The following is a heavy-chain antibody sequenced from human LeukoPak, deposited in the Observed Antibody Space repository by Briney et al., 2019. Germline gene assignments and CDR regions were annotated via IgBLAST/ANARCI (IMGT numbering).Heavy chain of an antibody. CDR2: ISGYNGNT. CDR1: GYTFTSYG. V-gene: IGHV1-18*01. Sequence: ASVKVSCKASGYTFTSYGISWVRQAPGQGPEWMGWISGYNGNTNYAQKLQGRVTMTTDTSTSTAYMELRSLRSDDTAVYYCARGGWYYDFWSGPQGGYYFDYWGQGTLVTVSS. CDR3: ARGGWYYDFWSGPQGGYYFDY. J-gene: IGHJ4*02. D-gene: IGHD3-3*01.